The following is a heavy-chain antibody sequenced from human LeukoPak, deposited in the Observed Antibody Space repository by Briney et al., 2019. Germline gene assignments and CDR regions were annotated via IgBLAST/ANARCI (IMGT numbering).Heavy chain of an antibody. J-gene: IGHJ4*02. D-gene: IGHD6-19*01. CDR2: ISYDGSNK. CDR3: AKGSGYSSGWLYDN. V-gene: IGHV3-30*18. Sequence: PGRSLRLSCAASGFTFSSYGMHWVRQAPGKGLEWVAVISYDGSNKYYADSVKGRFTISRDNSKNTLYLQMNSLRAEDTALYYCAKGSGYSSGWLYDNWGQGTLVTVSS. CDR1: GFTFSSYG.